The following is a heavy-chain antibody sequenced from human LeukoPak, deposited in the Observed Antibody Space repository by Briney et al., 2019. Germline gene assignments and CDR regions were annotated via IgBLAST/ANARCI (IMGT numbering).Heavy chain of an antibody. V-gene: IGHV1-18*01. Sequence: ASVKVSCKASGYTFTSYGISWVRQAPGQGLEWMGWISAYNGNTNYAQKLQGRVTMTTDTSTSTAYMELSSLRSEDTAVYYCAAGLAVAGYYYYYGMDVWGQGTTVTVSS. CDR1: GYTFTSYG. J-gene: IGHJ6*02. CDR3: AAGLAVAGYYYYYGMDV. CDR2: ISAYNGNT. D-gene: IGHD6-19*01.